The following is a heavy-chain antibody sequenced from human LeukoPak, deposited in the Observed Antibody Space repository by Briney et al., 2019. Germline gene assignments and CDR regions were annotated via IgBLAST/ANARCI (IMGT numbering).Heavy chain of an antibody. CDR1: GYTFISNG. CDR3: ARYTTCCIGGRCYSALDY. V-gene: IGHV1-18*04. J-gene: IGHJ4*02. CDR2: ISAHNGNT. Sequence: ASVKVSCKASGYTFISNGISWVRQAPGQGPEWMGWISAHNGNTNYAQKVQGRVSMTTDRSTSTAYMELRSLRSDDTAVYYCARYTTCCIGGRCYSALDYWGQGTLVTVSS. D-gene: IGHD2-15*01.